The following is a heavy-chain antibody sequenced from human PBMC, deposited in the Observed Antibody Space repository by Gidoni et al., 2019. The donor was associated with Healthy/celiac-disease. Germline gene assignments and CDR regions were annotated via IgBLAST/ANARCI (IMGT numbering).Heavy chain of an antibody. CDR2: ISGSGGST. CDR1: GFTFSSYA. J-gene: IGHJ4*02. Sequence: EVQLLESGGGLVQPGGSLRLSCEASGFTFSSYAMSWVRQAPGKGLEWVSAISGSGGSTYYADSVKGRFTISRDNSKNTLYLQMNSLRAEDTAVYYCAKVAYDSSGYYYSFWDYWGQGTLVTVSS. CDR3: AKVAYDSSGYYYSFWDY. D-gene: IGHD3-22*01. V-gene: IGHV3-23*01.